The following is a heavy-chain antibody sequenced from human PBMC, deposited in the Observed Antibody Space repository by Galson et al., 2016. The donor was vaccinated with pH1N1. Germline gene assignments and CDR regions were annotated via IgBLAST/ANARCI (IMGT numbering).Heavy chain of an antibody. V-gene: IGHV3-21*01. CDR3: ARELYNHDSY. CDR1: GFTFSSYG. D-gene: IGHD1-14*01. CDR2: ISGSSRDT. Sequence: SLRLSCAASGFTFSSYGMSWVRQSPGKGLEWVSSISGSSRDTYFADSLKGRFTISRDNAKDSLYLQMDSLRDEDTAVYYCARELYNHDSYWGQGTLVTVSS. J-gene: IGHJ4*02.